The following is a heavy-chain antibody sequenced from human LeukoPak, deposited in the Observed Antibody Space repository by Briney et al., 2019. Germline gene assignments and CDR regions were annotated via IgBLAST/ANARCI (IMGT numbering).Heavy chain of an antibody. J-gene: IGHJ5*02. CDR3: ARDLTVTSTCWFDL. Sequence: GGSLRLSCAVSGFTFSSYTMNWVRQAPGKGLEWVSSITGSSTYIYYADSVKGRFTISRDNAKNSLYLQMNNLGAEDTAVYYCARDLTVTSTCWFDLWGQGTLVTVSS. V-gene: IGHV3-21*01. D-gene: IGHD4-11*01. CDR2: ITGSSTYI. CDR1: GFTFSSYT.